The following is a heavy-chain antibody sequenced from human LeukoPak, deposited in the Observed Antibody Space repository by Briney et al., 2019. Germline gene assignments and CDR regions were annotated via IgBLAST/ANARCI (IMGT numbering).Heavy chain of an antibody. D-gene: IGHD3-22*01. Sequence: PGGSLRLSCAASGFTFSSYSMNWVRQAPGKGLECATFISYNGNNRYYADSVKGRFTISRDNSKNTLSLQMDSLRDEDSGVYYCARWTGADFSGYYDYWGQGTLVTVSS. CDR1: GFTFSSYS. V-gene: IGHV3-33*08. CDR2: ISYNGNNR. J-gene: IGHJ4*02. CDR3: ARWTGADFSGYYDY.